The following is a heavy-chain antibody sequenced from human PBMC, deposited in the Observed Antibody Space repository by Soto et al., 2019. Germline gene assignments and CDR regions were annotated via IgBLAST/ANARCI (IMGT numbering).Heavy chain of an antibody. V-gene: IGHV3-33*01. CDR3: ARGRYDSSGYYEIPLFDY. CDR2: IWYDGSNK. J-gene: IGHJ4*02. D-gene: IGHD3-22*01. Sequence: PGGSLRLSCAASGFTFSSYGMHWVRQAPGKGLEWVAVIWYDGSNKYYADSVKGRFTISRDNSKNTLYLQMNSLRAEDTAVYYCARGRYDSSGYYEIPLFDYWGQGXLVTVSS. CDR1: GFTFSSYG.